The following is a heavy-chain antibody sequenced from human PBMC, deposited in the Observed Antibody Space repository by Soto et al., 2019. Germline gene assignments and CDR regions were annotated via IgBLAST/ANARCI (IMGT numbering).Heavy chain of an antibody. CDR3: ARKSEWFGELLDY. V-gene: IGHV3-64*01. J-gene: IGHJ4*02. Sequence: PGGSLRLSCAASGFTFSSYAMHWVRRAPGKGLEYVSAISSNGGSTYYANSVKGRFTISRDNSKNTLYLQMGSLRAEDMAVYYCARKSEWFGELLDYWGQGTLVTVSS. D-gene: IGHD3-10*01. CDR2: ISSNGGST. CDR1: GFTFSSYA.